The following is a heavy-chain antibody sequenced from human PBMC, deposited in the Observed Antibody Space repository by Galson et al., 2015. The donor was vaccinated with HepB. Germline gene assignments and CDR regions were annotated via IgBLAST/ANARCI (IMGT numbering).Heavy chain of an antibody. D-gene: IGHD2-15*01. CDR3: ARAAIIVVLGSSYYGMDV. J-gene: IGHJ6*02. Sequence: CAISGDSVSSNSAAWNWIRQSPSRGLECLGRTCYRSKWYLDYAISVKSRITINPDTSKNQFSLQLNSVTPEDTAVYYCARAAIIVVLGSSYYGMDVWGQGTTVTVSS. CDR2: TCYRSKWYL. V-gene: IGHV6-1*01. CDR1: GDSVSSNSAA.